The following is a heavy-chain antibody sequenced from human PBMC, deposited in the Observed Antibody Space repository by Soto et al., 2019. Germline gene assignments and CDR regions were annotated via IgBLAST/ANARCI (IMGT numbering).Heavy chain of an antibody. Sequence: ASVKVSCKASGYTVTSHALHWVRQAPGQRLEWMGWINVGNGHTKYSQNFQGRVTITGDTSASAAYMELSSLTSEDTAVYYCAREYVSGSPRVFYYWGQGTLVTVSS. CDR1: GYTVTSHA. CDR3: AREYVSGSPRVFYY. V-gene: IGHV1-3*01. CDR2: INVGNGHT. J-gene: IGHJ4*02. D-gene: IGHD3-10*01.